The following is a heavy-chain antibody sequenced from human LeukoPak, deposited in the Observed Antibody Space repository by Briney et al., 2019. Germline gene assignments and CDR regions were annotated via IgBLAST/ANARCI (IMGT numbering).Heavy chain of an antibody. CDR1: GGSISSYY. D-gene: IGHD6-19*01. J-gene: IGHJ4*02. CDR3: ARDASVAGLYYFDY. V-gene: IGHV4-59*01. CDR2: IYYSGST. Sequence: SETLSLTCTVSGGSISSYYWSWIRQPPGKGLEWIGYIYYSGSTNYNPSLKSRVTISVDTSKNQFSLKLSSVTAADTGVYYCARDASVAGLYYFDYWGQGTLVTVSS.